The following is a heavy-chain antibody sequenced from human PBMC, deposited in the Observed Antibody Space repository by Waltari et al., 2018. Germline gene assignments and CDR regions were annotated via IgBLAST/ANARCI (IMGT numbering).Heavy chain of an antibody. CDR3: ARVRAFWSGYLGY. CDR1: GSTFTRYD. Sequence: QVQLVQSGAEVKKPGASVKVSCKASGSTFTRYDINWVRQATGQGLEWMGCMNPNSGNTGYAQKFQGRVTMTRNTSISTAYMELSSLRSEDTAVYYCARVRAFWSGYLGYWGQGTLVTVSS. J-gene: IGHJ4*02. D-gene: IGHD3-3*01. V-gene: IGHV1-8*01. CDR2: MNPNSGNT.